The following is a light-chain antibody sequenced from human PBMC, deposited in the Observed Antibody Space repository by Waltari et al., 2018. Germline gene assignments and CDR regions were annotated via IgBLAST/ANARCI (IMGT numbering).Light chain of an antibody. CDR1: DVAIGIYDY. V-gene: IGLV2-14*03. Sequence: QSALTQPPSVSGSRGHSNIISCTGTDVAIGIYDYSRWYQQHPGKAPRFLIYDVTKRPSGVSARFSCSKSGKTASLTISGLQADDEADYYCSSYSSDSTPVVFGGGTRVTVL. CDR3: SSYSSDSTPVV. CDR2: DVT. J-gene: IGLJ2*01.